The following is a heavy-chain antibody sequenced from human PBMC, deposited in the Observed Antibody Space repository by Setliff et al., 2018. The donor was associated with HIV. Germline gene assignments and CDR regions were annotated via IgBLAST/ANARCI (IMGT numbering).Heavy chain of an antibody. CDR1: SYSVTSGYY. D-gene: IGHD2-2*01. CDR2: MYPSGSS. J-gene: IGHJ6*02. CDR3: ARVGYCSSTNCYWGRPSYGMGV. Sequence: KPSETLSLTCTVSSYSVTSGYYWAWIRQPPGKGLEWIGNMYPSGSSYFNPTLQSRVTMSADTSKKQFFLKLSSVTAADTAVYYCARVGYCSSTNCYWGRPSYGMGVWGQGTTVTVSS. V-gene: IGHV4-38-2*02.